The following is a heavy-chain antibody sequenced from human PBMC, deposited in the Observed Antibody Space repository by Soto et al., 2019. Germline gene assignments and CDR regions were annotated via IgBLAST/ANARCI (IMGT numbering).Heavy chain of an antibody. J-gene: IGHJ4*02. CDR3: ARGGGYSYGYDY. D-gene: IGHD5-18*01. CDR1: GFTFSSYS. CDR2: ISNSSSYI. Sequence: PGGSLRLSCAASGFTFSSYSMNWVRQAPGKGLEWVSSISNSSSYIYYADSVKGRFTISRDNAKNSLYLQMNSLRAEDTAVYYCARGGGYSYGYDYWGQGTLVTVSS. V-gene: IGHV3-21*01.